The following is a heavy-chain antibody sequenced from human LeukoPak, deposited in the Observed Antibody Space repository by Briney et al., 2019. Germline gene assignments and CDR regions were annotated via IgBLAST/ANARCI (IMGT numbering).Heavy chain of an antibody. CDR2: IIPIFGTA. CDR3: ARDARGYSYGTETFDY. Sequence: SVNVSCTASGCTFSSYAISWVRQAPGQGLEWMGGIIPIFGTANYAQKFQGRVTITADESTSTAYMELSSLRSEDTAVYYCARDARGYSYGTETFDYWGQGALVTVPS. D-gene: IGHD5-18*01. V-gene: IGHV1-69*13. CDR1: GCTFSSYA. J-gene: IGHJ4*02.